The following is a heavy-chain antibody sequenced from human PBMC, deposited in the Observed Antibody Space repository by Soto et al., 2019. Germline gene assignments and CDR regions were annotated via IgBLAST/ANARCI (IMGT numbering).Heavy chain of an antibody. CDR2: LYDLDGS. J-gene: IGHJ3*01. Sequence: QAXGSLRLSCAAAGLTVSGKKYVAWVRQAPGKGLEWVSGLYDLDGSFYSDSVKGRFTTSSDSSKTTVYLQMNDLRPADTAVYYCATWHEREHAYDVWGQGKTVTVSS. V-gene: IGHV3-53*01. CDR3: ATWHEREHAYDV. D-gene: IGHD1-1*01. CDR1: GLTVSGKKY.